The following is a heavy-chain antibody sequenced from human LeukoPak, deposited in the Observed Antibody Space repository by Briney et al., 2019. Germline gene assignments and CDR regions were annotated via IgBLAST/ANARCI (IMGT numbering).Heavy chain of an antibody. Sequence: PSETLSLTCAVYGGSFSGYYWRWLRQPPGKGLEWIGEINHSGGTNYNPSLKSRVTISVDTSKNQFSLKLSSVTAADTAVYYCARGRRWLQLVRWTFDIWGQGTMVTVSS. CDR3: ARGRRWLQLVRWTFDI. CDR1: GGSFSGYY. J-gene: IGHJ3*02. D-gene: IGHD5-24*01. CDR2: INHSGGT. V-gene: IGHV4-34*01.